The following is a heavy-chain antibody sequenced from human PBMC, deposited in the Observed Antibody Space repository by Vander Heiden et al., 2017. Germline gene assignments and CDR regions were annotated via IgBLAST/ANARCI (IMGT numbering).Heavy chain of an antibody. CDR3: ARVGAMVVVPAAFDY. Sequence: EVQLVESGGGLVQPGGSLRLYCAASGFTFSSYSMNWVRQAPGKGLEWVSYISSSSSTIYYADSVKGRFTISRDNAKNSLYLQMNSLRDEDTAVYYCARVGAMVVVPAAFDYWGQGTLVTVSS. CDR2: ISSSSSTI. D-gene: IGHD2-2*01. V-gene: IGHV3-48*02. CDR1: GFTFSSYS. J-gene: IGHJ4*02.